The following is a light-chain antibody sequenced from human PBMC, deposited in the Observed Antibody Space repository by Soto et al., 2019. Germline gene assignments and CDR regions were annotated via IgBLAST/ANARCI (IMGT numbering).Light chain of an antibody. CDR1: QSISSY. Sequence: DIQMTQSPSSLSASVGDRVTITCRAGQSISSYLNWYQQKPGKAPKLLIYAASSLQSGVPSRFSGSGSGTDFTLTISRLQPEDFATYYCQQSYSTPPSFGSGAKLEIK. CDR2: AAS. V-gene: IGKV1-39*01. J-gene: IGKJ2*01. CDR3: QQSYSTPPS.